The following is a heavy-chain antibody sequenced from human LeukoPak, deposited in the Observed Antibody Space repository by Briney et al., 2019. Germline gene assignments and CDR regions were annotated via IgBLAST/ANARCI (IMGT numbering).Heavy chain of an antibody. D-gene: IGHD3-22*01. CDR3: ARAGAYYYDSSGYYHY. V-gene: IGHV4-34*01. Sequence: SSETLSLTCAVYGGSFSGYYWSWIRQPPGKGLEWIGEINHSGSTNYNPSLKSRVTISVDTSKNQFSLKLSSVTAADTAVYYCARAGAYYYDSSGYYHYWGQGTLVTVSS. CDR1: GGSFSGYY. CDR2: INHSGST. J-gene: IGHJ4*02.